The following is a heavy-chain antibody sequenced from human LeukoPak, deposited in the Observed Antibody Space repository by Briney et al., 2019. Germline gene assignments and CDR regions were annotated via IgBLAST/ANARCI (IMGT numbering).Heavy chain of an antibody. Sequence: GGSLRLSCTASGFTFNNYAMSWVRQAPGKGLEGVAAISGSSGNIFYADSLKGRFTISRDNSKNTLFLNMTSLRADDTAVYYCAKDRFGSGSPNWFGPWGQGTLVTVSS. V-gene: IGHV3-23*01. CDR3: AKDRFGSGSPNWFGP. J-gene: IGHJ5*02. D-gene: IGHD3-10*01. CDR2: ISGSSGNI. CDR1: GFTFNNYA.